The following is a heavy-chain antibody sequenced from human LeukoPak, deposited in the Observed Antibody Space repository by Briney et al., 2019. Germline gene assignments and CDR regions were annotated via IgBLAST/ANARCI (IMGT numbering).Heavy chain of an antibody. V-gene: IGHV3-53*01. CDR3: ASRRPGSYPEFDY. CDR2: IYSGGST. D-gene: IGHD3-10*01. J-gene: IGHJ4*02. CDR1: GFTVSSNY. Sequence: PGGSLRLSCAASGFTVSSNYMSWVRQAPGKGLEWVSVIYSGGSTYYADSVKGRLTISRDNSKNTLYLQMNSLRAEDTAVYYCASRRPGSYPEFDYWGQGTLVTVSS.